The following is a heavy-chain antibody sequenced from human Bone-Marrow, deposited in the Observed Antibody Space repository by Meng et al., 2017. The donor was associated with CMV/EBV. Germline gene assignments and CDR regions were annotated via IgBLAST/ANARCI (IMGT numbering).Heavy chain of an antibody. D-gene: IGHD4-17*01. J-gene: IGHJ4*02. CDR3: ARDPYGDYYFDY. Sequence: GGSLRLSCAASGFTFSSYSMNWVRQAPGKGLEWVSSISSSSSYIYYADSLKGRFTISRDNAKNSLYLQMNSLRAEDTAVYYCARDPYGDYYFDYWGQGTLATFSS. V-gene: IGHV3-21*01. CDR2: ISSSSSYI. CDR1: GFTFSSYS.